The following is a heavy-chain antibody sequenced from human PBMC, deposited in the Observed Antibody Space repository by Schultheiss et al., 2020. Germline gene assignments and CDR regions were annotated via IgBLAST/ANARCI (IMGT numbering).Heavy chain of an antibody. CDR1: GDSVSSNSVV. Sequence: SQTLSLTCAISGDSVSSNSVVRNWIRQSPSRGLEWLGRTYYRSKWYNDYAISVKSRITINPDTSKNQFSLQLNSVTPEDTAVYYCARLATSGWNGYDYWGQGTLVTVSS. J-gene: IGHJ4*02. D-gene: IGHD6-19*01. CDR3: ARLATSGWNGYDY. CDR2: TYYRSKWYN. V-gene: IGHV6-1*01.